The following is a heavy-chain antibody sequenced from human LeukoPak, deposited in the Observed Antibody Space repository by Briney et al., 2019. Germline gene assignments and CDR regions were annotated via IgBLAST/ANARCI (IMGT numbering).Heavy chain of an antibody. V-gene: IGHV3-7*01. CDR1: GFHFSSYW. CDR2: IKEDGTQN. CDR3: ARDLDYDSSGR. D-gene: IGHD3-22*01. J-gene: IGHJ4*02. Sequence: PGGSLRLSCVASGFHFSSYWMSWVRQAPGRGPEWVANIKEDGTQNYYVDYVKGRFTISRDKAKNSLYLQLNSLRADDTAVYYCARDLDYDSSGRWGQGTLVTVSS.